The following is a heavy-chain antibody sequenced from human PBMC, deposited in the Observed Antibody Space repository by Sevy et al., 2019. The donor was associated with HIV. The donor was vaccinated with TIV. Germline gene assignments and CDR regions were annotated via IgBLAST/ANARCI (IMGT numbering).Heavy chain of an antibody. CDR2: ISAYNGNT. J-gene: IGHJ1*01. Sequence: ASVKVSCKASGYTFTSYGISWVRQAPGQGLEWMGWISAYNGNTNYAQKLQGRVTMTTDTSTSTAYMELRSLRSDDTAVYYCARSRYIRLGELSSEYFQHWGQGTLVTVSS. V-gene: IGHV1-18*01. D-gene: IGHD3-16*02. CDR3: ARSRYIRLGELSSEYFQH. CDR1: GYTFTSYG.